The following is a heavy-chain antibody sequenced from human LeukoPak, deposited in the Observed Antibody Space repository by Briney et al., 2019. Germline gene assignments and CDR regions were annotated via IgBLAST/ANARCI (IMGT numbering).Heavy chain of an antibody. Sequence: ASVKVSCKASGYTFTGYYMHWVRQAPGQGLEWMGWINPNSGGTNYAQKFQGWVAMNRDRSISTAYMELSRLRSDDRAVYYFAREVYGSGSYFFVYWGEGTLVTLSS. J-gene: IGHJ4*02. CDR3: AREVYGSGSYFFVY. D-gene: IGHD3-10*01. CDR1: GYTFTGYY. V-gene: IGHV1-2*04. CDR2: INPNSGGT.